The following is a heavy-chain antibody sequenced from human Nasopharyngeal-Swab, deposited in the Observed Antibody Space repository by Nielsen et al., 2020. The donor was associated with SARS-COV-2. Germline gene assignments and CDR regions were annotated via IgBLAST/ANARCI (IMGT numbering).Heavy chain of an antibody. D-gene: IGHD3-9*01. J-gene: IGHJ4*02. CDR2: IYWDDDK. CDR3: ARQGDYDILTGYGY. V-gene: IGHV2-5*02. Sequence: SGPTLVKPTQTLTLTCTFSGFSLSTSGVGVGWIRQPPGKALEWLALIYWDDDKRYSPSLKSRLTITKDTSKNQVVLTMTSMDPVDTATYYCARQGDYDILTGYGYWGQGTLVTVSS. CDR1: GFSLSTSGVG.